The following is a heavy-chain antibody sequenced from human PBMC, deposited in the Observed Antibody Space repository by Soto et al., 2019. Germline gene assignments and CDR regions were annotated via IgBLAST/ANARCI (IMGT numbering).Heavy chain of an antibody. CDR1: GFTFSNYA. Sequence: GPLRLSCAASGFTFSNYAMNWVRQAPGKGLEWVSGISDGGGYTYYADSVKGRFTISRDNSKNTLYLQMTSLRVEDTAVYHCAKDHFGSGSYRFDYWGQGTLVTVSS. V-gene: IGHV3-23*01. CDR3: AKDHFGSGSYRFDY. CDR2: ISDGGGYT. D-gene: IGHD3-10*01. J-gene: IGHJ4*02.